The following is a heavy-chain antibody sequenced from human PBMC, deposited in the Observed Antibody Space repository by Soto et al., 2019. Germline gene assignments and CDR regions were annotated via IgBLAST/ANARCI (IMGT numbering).Heavy chain of an antibody. Sequence: QVQLVQSAAEVKKPGASVKVSCKASGYTFTSYGISWVRPAHGQGLEWMGWISAYNGNTNYAQKLQGRVTITTDPSTSKAYRDLTSLRSDDTAVYYCASGITMFYFDYWGQGTLVTVSS. J-gene: IGHJ4*02. CDR1: GYTFTSYG. D-gene: IGHD3-10*02. V-gene: IGHV1-18*04. CDR2: ISAYNGNT. CDR3: ASGITMFYFDY.